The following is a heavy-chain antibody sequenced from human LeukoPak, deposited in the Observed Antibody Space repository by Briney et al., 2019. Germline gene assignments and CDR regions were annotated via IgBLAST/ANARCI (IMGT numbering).Heavy chain of an antibody. CDR2: IDPSDSET. J-gene: IGHJ4*02. Sequence: GESLKISCKASGYSFTSYWIGWVRHMPGKGLGWMGIIDPSDSETRYTPSFQGQVTISVDKSLTTAYLQWNSLKASDTAMYYCARQTAMGRSGDYWGQGTLVTVSS. CDR1: GYSFTSYW. D-gene: IGHD7-27*01. V-gene: IGHV5-51*01. CDR3: ARQTAMGRSGDY.